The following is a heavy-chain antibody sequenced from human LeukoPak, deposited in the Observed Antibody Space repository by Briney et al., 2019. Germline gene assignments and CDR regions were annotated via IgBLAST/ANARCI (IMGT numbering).Heavy chain of an antibody. Sequence: ASVKVSFKASGYTFTGYYMHWVRQAPGQGLEWMGWINPNSGGTNYAQKFQGRVTMTRDTSISTAYMELSRLRSDDTAVYYCAGAVMSYDSSVSWFDPWGQGTLVTVSS. CDR3: AGAVMSYDSSVSWFDP. CDR1: GYTFTGYY. D-gene: IGHD3-22*01. V-gene: IGHV1-2*02. CDR2: INPNSGGT. J-gene: IGHJ5*02.